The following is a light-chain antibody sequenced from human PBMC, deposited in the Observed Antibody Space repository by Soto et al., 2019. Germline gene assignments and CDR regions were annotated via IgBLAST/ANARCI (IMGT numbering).Light chain of an antibody. V-gene: IGKV3-15*01. CDR1: QSVSNN. J-gene: IGKJ4*01. Sequence: EIVFTQSPCTLSLSPGERATLSCRASQSVSNNYLAWYQQKPGQAPRLLIYGASTRATGTPVRFSGSGSGTEFTLAVSSLQSEDFAVYYCQQYDNWPLTFGGGTKVDIK. CDR2: GAS. CDR3: QQYDNWPLT.